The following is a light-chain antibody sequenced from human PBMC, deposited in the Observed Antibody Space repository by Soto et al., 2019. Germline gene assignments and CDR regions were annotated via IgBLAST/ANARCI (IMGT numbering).Light chain of an antibody. CDR3: QQHINWPLT. CDR1: QTVSSS. CDR2: EAS. Sequence: EIVLSQSPGTLSLSPGERATLSCRASQTVSSSLAWYQQKPGQAPRLLIYEASNRATGIPARFSGSGSGADFTLTISSLEPEDFALYYCQQHINWPLTFGGGTKGDIK. V-gene: IGKV3-11*01. J-gene: IGKJ4*01.